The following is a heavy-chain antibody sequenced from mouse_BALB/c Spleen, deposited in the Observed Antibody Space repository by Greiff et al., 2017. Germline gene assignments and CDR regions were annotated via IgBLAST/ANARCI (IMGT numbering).Heavy chain of an antibody. CDR3: TRGGLYDGYPLDY. J-gene: IGHJ2*01. CDR2: INPSNGGT. Sequence: VKLQESGAELVKPGASVKLSCKASGYTFTSYYMYWVKQRPGQGLEWIGEINPSNGGTNFNEKFKSKATLTVDKSSSTAYMQLSSLTSEDSAVYYYTRGGLYDGYPLDYWGQGTTLTVSS. V-gene: IGHV1S81*02. D-gene: IGHD2-3*01. CDR1: GYTFTSYY.